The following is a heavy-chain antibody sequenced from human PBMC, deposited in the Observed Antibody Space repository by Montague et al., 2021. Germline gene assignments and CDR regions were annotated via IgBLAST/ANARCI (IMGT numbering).Heavy chain of an antibody. CDR1: GITFDYYW. CDR2: INEDGSEE. J-gene: IGHJ5*01. CDR3: ARDRAAAGS. V-gene: IGHV3-7*01. Sequence: SLSLSCAASGITFDYYWMSWVRQAPGKGLEWVANINEDGSEENYVDSVRGRFSISRDNTKNSLYLQMNSLRVEDTAVYYCARDRAAAGSWGHGTLVIVSS. D-gene: IGHD6-13*01.